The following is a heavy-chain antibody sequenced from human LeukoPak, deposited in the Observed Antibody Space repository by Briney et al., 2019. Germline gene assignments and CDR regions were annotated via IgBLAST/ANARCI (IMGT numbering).Heavy chain of an antibody. CDR2: IYQSGNI. CDR3: ATQQAMATNRYEFDH. D-gene: IGHD5-18*01. V-gene: IGHV4-39*01. J-gene: IGHJ4*02. Sequence: SETLSLTCTVSGGSISGGYYYWAWIRQPPGKGLEWIASIYQSGNIYYNSSLRSRVTMSVDTSKNKVSLNLGSVTAADTAVYYCATQQAMATNRYEFDHWGQGTLVTVSS. CDR1: GGSISGGYYY.